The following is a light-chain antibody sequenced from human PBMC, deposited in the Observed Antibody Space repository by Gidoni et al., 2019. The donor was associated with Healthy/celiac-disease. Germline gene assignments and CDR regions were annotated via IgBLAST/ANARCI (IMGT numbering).Light chain of an antibody. J-gene: IGKJ3*01. CDR1: QSISSY. Sequence: DIQMTQSPSSLSASVGDRVTITCRASQSISSYLDWYQQKPGKAPKLLIYAASSLQSGVPSRCSGSGSGTYFTLTISSLQPEEFVTYCCQQSYSTPLFGPGTKVEIK. V-gene: IGKV1-39*01. CDR2: AAS. CDR3: QQSYSTPL.